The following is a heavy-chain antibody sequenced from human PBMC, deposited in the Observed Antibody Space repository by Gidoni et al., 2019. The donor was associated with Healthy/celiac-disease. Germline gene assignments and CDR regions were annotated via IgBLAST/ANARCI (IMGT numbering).Heavy chain of an antibody. J-gene: IGHJ5*02. CDR3: AIGDNWFDP. CDR1: GFTFSTYG. Sequence: EVQLVASGGGLVKPGGSLRRSCAASGFTFSTYGMNWVRQAPGKGLEWVSSISSSSSYIYYADSVKGRFTISRDNAKNSLYLQMNSLRAEDTAVYYCAIGDNWFDPWGQGTLFTVSS. V-gene: IGHV3-21*01. CDR2: ISSSSSYI.